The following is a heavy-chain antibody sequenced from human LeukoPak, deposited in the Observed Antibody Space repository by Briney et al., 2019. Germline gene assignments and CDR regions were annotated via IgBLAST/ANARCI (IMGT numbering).Heavy chain of an antibody. V-gene: IGHV4-39*01. Sequence: SESLSLTCTVSGGSISSSSYYWGWIRQPPGKGLEWIGSIYYSGSTYYNPSLKSRVTISVDTSKNQFSLKLSSVTAADTAVYYCARNTRFLEWPYFDYWGQGTLVTVSS. J-gene: IGHJ4*02. D-gene: IGHD3-3*01. CDR1: GGSISSSSYY. CDR2: IYYSGST. CDR3: ARNTRFLEWPYFDY.